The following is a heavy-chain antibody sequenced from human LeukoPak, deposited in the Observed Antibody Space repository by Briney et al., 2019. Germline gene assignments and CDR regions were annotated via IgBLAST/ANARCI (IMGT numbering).Heavy chain of an antibody. V-gene: IGHV1-18*01. CDR3: ARGPALRYFDWFPY. D-gene: IGHD3-9*01. CDR2: ISAYNGNT. CDR1: GYTFTSYD. J-gene: IGHJ4*02. Sequence: ASVKVSCKASGYTFTSYDINWVRQAPGQGLEWMGWISAYNGNTNYAQKLQGRVAMTTDTSTSTAYMELRSLRSDDTAVYYCARGPALRYFDWFPYWGQGTLVTVSS.